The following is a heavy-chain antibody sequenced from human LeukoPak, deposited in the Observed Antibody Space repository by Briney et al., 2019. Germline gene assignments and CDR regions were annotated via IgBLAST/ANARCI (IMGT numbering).Heavy chain of an antibody. Sequence: GGSLRLSCAVSGFTFSSYWMHWVRQAPGKGLVWVSRIDRDGSRINYADSVKGRFTISRDNSKNTLYVQMNSLRAEDTAVYYCARAEITGTTGGMDVWGQGTTVTVSS. J-gene: IGHJ6*02. D-gene: IGHD1-20*01. CDR3: ARAEITGTTGGMDV. CDR2: IDRDGSRI. CDR1: GFTFSSYW. V-gene: IGHV3-74*01.